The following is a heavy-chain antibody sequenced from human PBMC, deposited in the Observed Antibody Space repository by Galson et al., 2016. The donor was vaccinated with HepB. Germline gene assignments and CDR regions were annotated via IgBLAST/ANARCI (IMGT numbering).Heavy chain of an antibody. CDR2: IWYDGRDK. CDR3: AKDSYRLVIMSLVDV. CDR1: GFTFSSSG. V-gene: IGHV3-33*06. J-gene: IGHJ6*02. Sequence: SLRLSCAASGFTFSSSGIHWVRQAPGKGLEWVAVIWYDGRDKYYADSVRGRFIISRDNSKNTLYLQMNSLRAEDMAVYYCAKDSYRLVIMSLVDVWGQGTTVTVSS. D-gene: IGHD3-9*01.